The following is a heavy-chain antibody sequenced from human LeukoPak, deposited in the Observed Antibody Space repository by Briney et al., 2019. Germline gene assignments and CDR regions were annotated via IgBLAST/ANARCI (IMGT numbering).Heavy chain of an antibody. D-gene: IGHD4-17*01. CDR1: GGSFSGYY. J-gene: IGHJ4*02. CDR3: ARSNYGDPSH. Sequence: SETLSLTCAVYGGSFSGYYWSWIRQPPGKGLEWIGEINHSGSTNYNPSLKSRVTISVDTSKNQFSLKLSSVTAADTAVYYCARSNYGDPSHWGQGTLVTVSS. CDR2: INHSGST. V-gene: IGHV4-34*01.